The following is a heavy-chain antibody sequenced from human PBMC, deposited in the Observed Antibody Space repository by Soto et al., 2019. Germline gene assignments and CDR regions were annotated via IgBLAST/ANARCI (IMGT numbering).Heavy chain of an antibody. CDR1: DDSSSNYK. CDR2: IDSNGGT. J-gene: IGHJ6*02. Sequence: PSETLSLTCTVSDDSSSNYKWSWIRQPPGRRLECIGYIDSNGGTNYNPSLQSRVTISIDKSKNQFSLMLSSVTAADTAVYYCASVRGGYYYAMDVWGQGTTVTVSS. CDR3: ASVRGGYYYAMDV. V-gene: IGHV4-59*12. D-gene: IGHD3-10*02.